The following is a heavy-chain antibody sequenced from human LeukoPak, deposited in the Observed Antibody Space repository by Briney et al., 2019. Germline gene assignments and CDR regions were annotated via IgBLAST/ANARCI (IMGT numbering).Heavy chain of an antibody. Sequence: PSETLSLTCSVSGGAISSYYWSWIRQPPGKGLEWIGYIYYSGSTNYNPSLMSRVTISVDTSKNQFSLKLSSVTAADTAVYYCARDSNAFDIWGRGTVVTVSS. D-gene: IGHD2-2*01. CDR3: ARDSNAFDI. CDR2: IYYSGST. CDR1: GGAISSYY. J-gene: IGHJ3*02. V-gene: IGHV4-59*12.